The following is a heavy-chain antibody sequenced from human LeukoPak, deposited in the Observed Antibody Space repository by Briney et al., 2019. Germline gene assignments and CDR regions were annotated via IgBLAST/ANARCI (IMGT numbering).Heavy chain of an antibody. J-gene: IGHJ3*02. D-gene: IGHD5-18*01. V-gene: IGHV3-53*01. CDR3: ARVDTAMDAFDI. CDR2: IYSGGST. Sequence: PGGSLRLSCAASGSTVSSNYMSWVRQAPGKGLEWVSVIYSGGSTYYADSVKGRFTISRDNSKNTLYLQMNSLRAEDTAVYYCARVDTAMDAFDIWGQGTMVTVSS. CDR1: GSTVSSNY.